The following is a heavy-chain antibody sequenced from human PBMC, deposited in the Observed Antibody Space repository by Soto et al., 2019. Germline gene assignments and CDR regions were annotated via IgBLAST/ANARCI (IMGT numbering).Heavy chain of an antibody. CDR3: AVGYCSGGSCEGALAY. V-gene: IGHV3-30*03. Sequence: GGSLRLSCAASGFTFSSYGMHWVRQAPGKGLEWVAVISYDGSNKYYADSVKGRFTISRDNSKNTLYLQMTSLRAEDTAVYYCAVGYCSGGSCEGALAYWGQGTLVTVSS. J-gene: IGHJ4*02. CDR2: ISYDGSNK. CDR1: GFTFSSYG. D-gene: IGHD2-15*01.